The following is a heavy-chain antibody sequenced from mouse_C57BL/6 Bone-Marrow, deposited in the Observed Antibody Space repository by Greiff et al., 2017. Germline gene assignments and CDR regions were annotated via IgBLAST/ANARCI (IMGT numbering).Heavy chain of an antibody. CDR2: IDPNSGGT. CDR1: GYTFTSYW. D-gene: IGHD4-1*01. CDR3: ERSRLGRKGYFDV. Sequence: VQLQQPGAELVKPGASVKLSCKASGYTFTSYWMHWVKQRPGRGLEWIGRIDPNSGGTKYNEKFKSKATLTVDKPSSTAYMQLSSLTSADSAVYYCERSRLGRKGYFDVWGTGTTVTVSS. J-gene: IGHJ1*03. V-gene: IGHV1-72*01.